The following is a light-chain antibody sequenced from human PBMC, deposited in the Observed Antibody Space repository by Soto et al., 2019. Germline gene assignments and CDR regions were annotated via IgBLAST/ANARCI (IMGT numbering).Light chain of an antibody. CDR3: HHYDYSSIT. V-gene: IGKV3-20*01. Sequence: EIVLTQSPGTLSLSPGERATLSCRASQSVTSSNLAWYQQRPGQAPRLVIYGASSRATDMPDRFSGSGSGTDFTVTISRLEPEDFAVYYCHHYDYSSITFGQGTRLEIK. CDR1: QSVTSSN. J-gene: IGKJ5*01. CDR2: GAS.